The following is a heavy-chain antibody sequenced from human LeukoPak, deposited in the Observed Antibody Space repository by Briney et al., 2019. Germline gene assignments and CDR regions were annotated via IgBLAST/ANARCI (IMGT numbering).Heavy chain of an antibody. CDR2: ISAYNGNT. CDR3: AREPGVAAAAVPFDY. CDR1: GYIFTDYY. D-gene: IGHD6-19*01. J-gene: IGHJ4*02. Sequence: ASVKVSCKASGYIFTDYYMHWVRQAPGQGLEWMAWISAYNGNTEYSQNFQGRVTMTMDTSTSTAYMELKSLTADDTAIYYCAREPGVAAAAVPFDYWGQGTLVTVSS. V-gene: IGHV1-18*04.